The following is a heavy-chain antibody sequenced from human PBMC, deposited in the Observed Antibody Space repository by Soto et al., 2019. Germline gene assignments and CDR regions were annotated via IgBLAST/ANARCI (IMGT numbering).Heavy chain of an antibody. CDR3: ARANYYGSPGDFDY. D-gene: IGHD3-10*01. Sequence: SETLSLTCSVFGGSISSRSNYWGWIRQPPGKGLEWIGSINYIGSTYYNPSLRSRVTIFVDTSKNQFSLKLTSVTAAATAVYYCARANYYGSPGDFDYWGQGTLVTVSS. CDR1: GGSISSRSNY. J-gene: IGHJ4*02. V-gene: IGHV4-39*01. CDR2: INYIGST.